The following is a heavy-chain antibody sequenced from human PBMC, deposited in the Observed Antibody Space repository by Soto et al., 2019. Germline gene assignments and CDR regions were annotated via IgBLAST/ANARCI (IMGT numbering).Heavy chain of an antibody. CDR2: INAGNGNT. CDR3: ARCSSGSYYGDDAFDI. Sequence: ASVKVSCKASGYTFTSYAMHWVRQAPGQRLEWMGWINAGNGNTKYSQKFQGRVTITRDTSASTAYMELSSLRSEDTAVYYCARCSSGSYYGDDAFDIWGQGTMVTVSS. D-gene: IGHD1-26*01. J-gene: IGHJ3*02. V-gene: IGHV1-3*01. CDR1: GYTFTSYA.